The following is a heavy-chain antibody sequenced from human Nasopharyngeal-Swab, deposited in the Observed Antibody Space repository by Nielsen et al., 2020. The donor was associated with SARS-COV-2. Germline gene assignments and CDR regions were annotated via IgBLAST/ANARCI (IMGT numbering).Heavy chain of an antibody. V-gene: IGHV1-69*13. J-gene: IGHJ5*02. Sequence: SVKVSCKTSGGTFRNYGISWVRQAPGQGLEWMGGVMPKFDTANYAQKFQDRVTITADESTSTVYLVLISLTSDDTAVYYCARDSDYGDYIGWFDPWGQGTLVTVSS. D-gene: IGHD4-17*01. CDR1: GGTFRNYG. CDR3: ARDSDYGDYIGWFDP. CDR2: VMPKFDTA.